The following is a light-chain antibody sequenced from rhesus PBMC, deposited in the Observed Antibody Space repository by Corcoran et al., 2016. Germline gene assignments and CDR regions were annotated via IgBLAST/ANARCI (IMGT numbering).Light chain of an antibody. CDR3: QQCYSYPLT. CDR2: RTS. CDR1: QSLSND. Sequence: DIQMTQSPSSLSASVGDRVTITCQASQSLSNDLNWYQQKPGKIPKLLIYRTSTLQRGIPFRFSGSGSGTDFTLTIRSLHPEDFATYYCQQCYSYPLTFGGVTKVELK. V-gene: IGKV1S9*01. J-gene: IGKJ4*01.